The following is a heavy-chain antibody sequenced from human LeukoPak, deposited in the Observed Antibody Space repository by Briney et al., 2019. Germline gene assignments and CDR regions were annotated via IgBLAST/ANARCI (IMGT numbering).Heavy chain of an antibody. CDR1: GGTFSSYA. CDR3: AREEIRCSSTSCYC. Sequence: SVKVSCKASGGTFSSYAISWVRQAPGQGLEWMGGIIPIFGTANYAQKFQGTVTITAAESTSTAYMELSSLRSEDTAVYYCAREEIRCSSTSCYCWGQGTLVTVSS. CDR2: IIPIFGTA. V-gene: IGHV1-69*13. J-gene: IGHJ4*02. D-gene: IGHD2-2*01.